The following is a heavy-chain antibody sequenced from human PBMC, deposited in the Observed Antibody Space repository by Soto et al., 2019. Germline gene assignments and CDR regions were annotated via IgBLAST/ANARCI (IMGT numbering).Heavy chain of an antibody. Sequence: WIRQPPGKGLEWIGYIYYSGSTYYNPSLKSRVTISVDTSKNQFSLKLSSVTAADTAVYYCARDSIRFRPFDPWGQGTLVTVSS. D-gene: IGHD3-10*01. V-gene: IGHV4-30-4*01. CDR2: IYYSGST. J-gene: IGHJ5*02. CDR3: ARDSIRFRPFDP.